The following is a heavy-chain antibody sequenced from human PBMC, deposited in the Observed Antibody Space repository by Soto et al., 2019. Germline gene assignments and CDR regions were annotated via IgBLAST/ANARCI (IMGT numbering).Heavy chain of an antibody. CDR1: GDTFSGYP. D-gene: IGHD3-10*01. CDR2: IIPVFGTT. J-gene: IGHJ4*02. Sequence: QVQLVQSGAELKKPGSSVKVSCKASGDTFSGYPINWVRQAPGEGLEWMGRIIPVFGTTNDGQRFEGRVTFTADESTNTAYMELRGLLSEDTAVYYCARDGGFGELKYWGPGTLVTVSS. CDR3: ARDGGFGELKY. V-gene: IGHV1-69*18.